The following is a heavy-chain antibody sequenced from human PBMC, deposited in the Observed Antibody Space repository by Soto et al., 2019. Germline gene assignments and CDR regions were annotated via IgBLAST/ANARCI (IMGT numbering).Heavy chain of an antibody. CDR2: NYYSGIT. D-gene: IGHD6-6*01. V-gene: IGHV4-31*03. J-gene: IGHJ6*02. CDR3: ARGSSIAGLYYGMDV. CDR1: GGSISSGGYY. Sequence: PSETLSLTCTVSGGSISSGGYYWTWIRQHPGKGLEWIGYNYYSGITYYNPSLKSRVTISLDTSKNHFSLKLSSVTAADTAVYYCARGSSIAGLYYGMDVWGQGTTVTVSS.